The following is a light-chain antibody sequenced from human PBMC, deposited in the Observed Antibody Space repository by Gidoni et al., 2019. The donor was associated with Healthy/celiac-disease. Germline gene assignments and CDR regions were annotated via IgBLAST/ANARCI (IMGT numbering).Light chain of an antibody. CDR3: CSYAGSFWV. J-gene: IGLJ3*02. Sequence: QSALTQPRSVSGFPGQSVTPSCAGTSSAVGGYNYVSWYQQHPGKPPKLMIYDVSKRPSGVPDRFSGSKSGNTASLTISGLQAEDEADYYCCSYAGSFWVFGGGTKLTVL. CDR2: DVS. V-gene: IGLV2-11*01. CDR1: SSAVGGYNY.